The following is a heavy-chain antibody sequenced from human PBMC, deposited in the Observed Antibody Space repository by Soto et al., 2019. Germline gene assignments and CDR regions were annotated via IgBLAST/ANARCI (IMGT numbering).Heavy chain of an antibody. V-gene: IGHV5-51*01. CDR3: ARHPSYWYDNSAYDYRFDY. CDR2: IFPGDSDT. CDR1: GYTFTNSW. Sequence: PGESLKISCKTSGYTFTNSWIGWVRQMPGKGLEWMGIIFPGDSDTRYNPSFQGQVTISVDKSISTAYLQWSSLQASDTALYYCARHPSYWYDNSAYDYRFDYWGQGTQVTVSS. J-gene: IGHJ4*02. D-gene: IGHD3-22*01.